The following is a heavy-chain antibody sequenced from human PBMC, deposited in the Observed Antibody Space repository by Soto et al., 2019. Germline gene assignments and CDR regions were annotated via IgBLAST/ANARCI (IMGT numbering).Heavy chain of an antibody. CDR1: GGSISSGDYY. CDR3: ARDKVTGLFDY. V-gene: IGHV4-30-4*02. J-gene: IGHJ4*02. Sequence: SDTLSLTCTVSGGSISSGDYYWSGIRQPPGKGLEWIGYIYYSGSTYYNPSLKSRVTISVDTSKNQFSLKLSSVTAADTAVYYCARDKVTGLFDYWGQGTLVTVSS. D-gene: IGHD2-8*02. CDR2: IYYSGST.